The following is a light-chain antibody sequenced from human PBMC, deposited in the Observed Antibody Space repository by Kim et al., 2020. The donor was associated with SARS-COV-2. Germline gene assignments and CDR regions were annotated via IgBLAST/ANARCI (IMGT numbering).Light chain of an antibody. J-gene: IGKJ1*01. CDR1: QTVTSNY. Sequence: EIVLTQSPGTLSLSPGERATLSCRANQTVTSNYLAWYQQKPGQAPRLLIYGASSRATGISDRFSGSGSGTDFTLTISRLEPEDFAVYYCQQYESSPATFGQGTKVDIK. V-gene: IGKV3-20*01. CDR2: GAS. CDR3: QQYESSPAT.